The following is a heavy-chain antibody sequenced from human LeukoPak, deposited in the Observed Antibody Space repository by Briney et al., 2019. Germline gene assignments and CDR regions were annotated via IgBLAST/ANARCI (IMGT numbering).Heavy chain of an antibody. V-gene: IGHV3-7*01. J-gene: IGHJ4*02. CDR2: IKQDGSEK. CDR3: ARVSALDQYYDFWSGYYEPPDY. D-gene: IGHD3-3*01. Sequence: GGSLRLSCAASGFTFSSFWMSWVRQAPGKGLEWVANIKQDGSEKYYVDSVKGRLTISRDNAKNSLYLQMNSLRAEDTAVYYCARVSALDQYYDFWSGYYEPPDYWGQGTLVTVSS. CDR1: GFTFSSFW.